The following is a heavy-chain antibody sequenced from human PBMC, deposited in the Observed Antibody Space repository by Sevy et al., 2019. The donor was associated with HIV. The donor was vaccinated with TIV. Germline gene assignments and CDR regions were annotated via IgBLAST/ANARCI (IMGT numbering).Heavy chain of an antibody. J-gene: IGHJ6*02. V-gene: IGHV3-21*01. CDR2: ISSSSSYI. CDR1: EFTFSSYS. CDR3: ARVVTTATGRGMDV. Sequence: GGSLRLSCAASEFTFSSYSMNWVRQAPGKGLEWVSSISSSSSYIYYADSVKGRFTISRDNAKNSLYLQMNSLRAEDTAVYYCARVVTTATGRGMDVWGQGTTVTVSS. D-gene: IGHD4-17*01.